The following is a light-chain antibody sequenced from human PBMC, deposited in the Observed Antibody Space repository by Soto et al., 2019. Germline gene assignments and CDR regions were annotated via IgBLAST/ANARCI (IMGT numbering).Light chain of an antibody. Sequence: QSVLTQPASVSGSPGQSITISCTGTSSDVGGYNYVSRYQQHPGKAPKLMIYDVSNRPSGVSNRFSGSKSGNTASLTISGLQAEDVADYYCTSYTSSSTLYVFGTGTKVTVL. V-gene: IGLV2-14*01. J-gene: IGLJ1*01. CDR1: SSDVGGYNY. CDR3: TSYTSSSTLYV. CDR2: DVS.